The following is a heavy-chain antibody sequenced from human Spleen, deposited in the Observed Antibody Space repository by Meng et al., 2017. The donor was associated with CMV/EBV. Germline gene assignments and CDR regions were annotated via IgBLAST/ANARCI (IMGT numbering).Heavy chain of an antibody. J-gene: IGHJ6*02. Sequence: GESLKISCAASGFTFSSYWMHWVRQAPGKGLEWVSSISGGSSYIHYADSMEGRFTISRDNAMNSLFLQMTSLRAEDTAVYYCARDLVGVTTVYYYGMDVWGQGTTVTVSS. CDR2: ISGGSSYI. CDR1: GFTFSSYW. D-gene: IGHD2-21*02. CDR3: ARDLVGVTTVYYYGMDV. V-gene: IGHV3-21*01.